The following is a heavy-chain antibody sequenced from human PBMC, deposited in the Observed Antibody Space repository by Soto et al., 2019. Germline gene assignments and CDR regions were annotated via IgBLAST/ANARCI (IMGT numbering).Heavy chain of an antibody. CDR1: GGTFSSYA. V-gene: IGHV1-69*12. CDR3: ARPGTGARGYFNY. D-gene: IGHD2-8*02. Sequence: QLPLVQSGAEVKNPGSSVKVSCKASGGTFSSYAISWVRQAPGQGLEWMGGIIPIFGPANYAQKVQGRVSITADEATSTVHLDLSSLRSEDTAVYYCARPGTGARGYFNYWGQGTLVTVSP. CDR2: IIPIFGPA. J-gene: IGHJ4*02.